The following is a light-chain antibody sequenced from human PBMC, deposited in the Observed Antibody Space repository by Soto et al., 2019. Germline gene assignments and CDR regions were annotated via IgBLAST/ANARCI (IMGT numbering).Light chain of an antibody. V-gene: IGKV1-9*01. CDR2: AAS. Sequence: DIQLTQSPSFLSASVGDRVTITCRASQGISSYLAWYQQRPGKAPKLLIYAASTLQSGVPSRFSGSGSGTEFTLTISSLQPEDFATFYCQQLTSYPRTFGQGNKLEIK. CDR1: QGISSY. J-gene: IGKJ2*01. CDR3: QQLTSYPRT.